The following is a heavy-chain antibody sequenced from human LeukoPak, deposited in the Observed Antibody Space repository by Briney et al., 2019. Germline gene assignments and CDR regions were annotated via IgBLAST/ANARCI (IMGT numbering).Heavy chain of an antibody. V-gene: IGHV3-11*01. J-gene: IGHJ4*02. CDR1: GFIFSDFY. Sequence: GGSLRLSCAASGFIFSDFYMGWIRQAPGKGLEWVSYISISGTTTNYADSVKGRFTISRDDARNSLYLQMNSLTAEDTAVYYCAKDILAAGLFFDYWGQGTLVTVSS. D-gene: IGHD6-13*01. CDR3: AKDILAAGLFFDY. CDR2: ISISGTTT.